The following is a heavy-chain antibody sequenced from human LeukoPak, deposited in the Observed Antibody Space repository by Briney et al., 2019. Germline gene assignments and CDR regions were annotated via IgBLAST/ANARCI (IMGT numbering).Heavy chain of an antibody. CDR2: INPNSGGT. Sequence: GASVKVSCKASGYTFTGYYMHWVRQAPGQGLEWMGWINPNSGGTNYAQKFQGRVTMTRDTSISTAYMELSRLRSDDTAVYYCARGEDGGSTPPYFDYWGQGTLVTVSS. V-gene: IGHV1-2*02. CDR1: GYTFTGYY. D-gene: IGHD1-26*01. J-gene: IGHJ4*02. CDR3: ARGEDGGSTPPYFDY.